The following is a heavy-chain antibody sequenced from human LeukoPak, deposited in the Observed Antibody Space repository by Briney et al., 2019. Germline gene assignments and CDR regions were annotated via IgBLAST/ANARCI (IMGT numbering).Heavy chain of an antibody. D-gene: IGHD3-22*01. V-gene: IGHV1-69*13. Sequence: SVKVSCKASGGTFSSYAVSWVRQAPGQGLEWMGGIIPIFGTANYAQKFQGRVTITADESTSTAYMELSSLRSDDTAVYYCASGGYYDSSGYHDYWGQGTLVTASS. J-gene: IGHJ4*02. CDR3: ASGGYYDSSGYHDY. CDR2: IIPIFGTA. CDR1: GGTFSSYA.